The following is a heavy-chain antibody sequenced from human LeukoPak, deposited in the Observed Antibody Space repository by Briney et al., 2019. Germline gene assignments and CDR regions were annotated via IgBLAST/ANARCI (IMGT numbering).Heavy chain of an antibody. CDR2: ISSSSSFI. CDR1: GFTFSSYS. V-gene: IGHV3-21*01. CDR3: AKAIVREDIVVVPAAPFDY. J-gene: IGHJ4*02. Sequence: GGSLRLSCAASGFTFSSYSMNWVRQAPGKGLEWVSSISSSSSFIYYADSVKGRFTISRDNAKNSLYLQMNSLRAEDTAVYYCAKAIVREDIVVVPAAPFDYWGQGTLVTVSS. D-gene: IGHD2-2*01.